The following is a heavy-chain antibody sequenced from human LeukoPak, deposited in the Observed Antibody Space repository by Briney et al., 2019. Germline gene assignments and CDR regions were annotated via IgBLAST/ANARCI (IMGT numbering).Heavy chain of an antibody. V-gene: IGHV4-34*01. CDR3: ARLIYYDSSGYLDY. J-gene: IGHJ4*02. CDR1: GGSFSSYY. Sequence: SETLSLTCAVYGGSFSSYYWSWLRQPPGKGLEWIGKTNYSGSTNYNPSLKSRVTISVDMSKNQFSLKLSSVTAADTAVYYCARLIYYDSSGYLDYWGQGSLVTVPS. CDR2: TNYSGST. D-gene: IGHD3-22*01.